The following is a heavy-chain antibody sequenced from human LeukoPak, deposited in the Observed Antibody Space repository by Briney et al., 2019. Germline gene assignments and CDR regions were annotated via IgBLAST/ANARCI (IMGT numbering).Heavy chain of an antibody. CDR3: ARDPGPSMISPFYDY. V-gene: IGHV3-74*01. D-gene: IGHD3-22*01. CDR1: GFTFSSYW. Sequence: GGSLRLSCAASGFTFSSYWMHWVRQAPGKGLVWVSRINSDGSSTSYADSVKGRFTISRDNAKNTLYLQMNSLRAEDTAVYYCARDPGPSMISPFYDYWGQGTLVTVSS. CDR2: INSDGSST. J-gene: IGHJ4*02.